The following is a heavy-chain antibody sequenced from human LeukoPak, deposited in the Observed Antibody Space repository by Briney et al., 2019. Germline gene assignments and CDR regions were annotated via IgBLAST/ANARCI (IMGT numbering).Heavy chain of an antibody. CDR1: GGSISSYY. D-gene: IGHD3-16*01. CDR2: IYYSGST. CDR3: ARVDSFRGDWYFDL. V-gene: IGHV4-59*01. J-gene: IGHJ2*01. Sequence: SETLSLTCTVSGGSISSYYWSWIRQPPGKGLEWIGYIYYSGSTNYNPSLKSRVTISVDTSKNQFSLKLSSVTAADTAVYYCARVDSFRGDWYFDLWGRGTLVTVSS.